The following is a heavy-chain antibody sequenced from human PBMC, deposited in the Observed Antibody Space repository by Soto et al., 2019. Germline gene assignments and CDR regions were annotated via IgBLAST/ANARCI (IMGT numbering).Heavy chain of an antibody. V-gene: IGHV3-30*18. J-gene: IGHJ4*02. D-gene: IGHD6-13*01. CDR2: VSKDGNTQ. CDR3: AKDAAAAGTFDY. CDR1: GFTFSNYA. Sequence: QVQLVESGGGVAQPGRSLRLSCVASGFTFSNYAMQWVRQAPGKGLEWVAVVSKDGNTQYYADSVKGRFTISRDNSKNTLYLQMNSLRAEDTAVYYCAKDAAAAGTFDYWGQGTLVTVSS.